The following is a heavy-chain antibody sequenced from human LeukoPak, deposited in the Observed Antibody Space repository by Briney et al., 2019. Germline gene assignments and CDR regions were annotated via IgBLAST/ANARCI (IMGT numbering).Heavy chain of an antibody. Sequence: GGSLRLFCAASGFTFSSYGMHWVRQAPGKGLEWVAVIWYDGSNKYYADSVKGRFTISRDNSKNTLYLQMNSLRAEDTAVYYCARDSAGLYDFWSGYGAFDIWGQGTMVTVSS. V-gene: IGHV3-33*01. D-gene: IGHD3-3*01. CDR2: IWYDGSNK. CDR3: ARDSAGLYDFWSGYGAFDI. CDR1: GFTFSSYG. J-gene: IGHJ3*02.